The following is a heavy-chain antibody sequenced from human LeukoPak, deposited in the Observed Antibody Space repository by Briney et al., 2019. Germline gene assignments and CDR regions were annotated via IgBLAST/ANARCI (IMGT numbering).Heavy chain of an antibody. CDR3: AKDAYFDY. CDR2: ISYDGSNK. Sequence: GRSLRLSCAASGFTFSSYGMHWVRQAPGKGLEWVAVISYDGSNKYYADSVKGRFTISRDNSKNTLYLQMNSLRAEDTAVYYRAKDAYFDYWGQGTLVTVSS. V-gene: IGHV3-30*18. J-gene: IGHJ4*02. CDR1: GFTFSSYG.